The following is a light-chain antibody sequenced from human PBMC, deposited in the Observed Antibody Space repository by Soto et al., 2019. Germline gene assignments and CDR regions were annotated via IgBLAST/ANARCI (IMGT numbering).Light chain of an antibody. Sequence: EIVLTQSPATLSLSPGERATLSCRASQSVSSYLAWYQQKPGQAPRLLIYDASNRATGIPARFSGSGSGTDFTLTIISLEPEDVSVYYCQQRSNWPPYTFGQGTKLEIK. CDR2: DAS. V-gene: IGKV3-11*01. J-gene: IGKJ2*01. CDR1: QSVSSY. CDR3: QQRSNWPPYT.